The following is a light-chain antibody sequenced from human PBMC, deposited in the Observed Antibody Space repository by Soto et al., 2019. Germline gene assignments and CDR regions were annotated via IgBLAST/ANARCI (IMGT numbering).Light chain of an antibody. CDR3: QSYDSSLRRL. Sequence: QSVLTQPPSVSGAAGQRVTISCTWSSSTIGARYDVHWYQQLPGTAPKLLIYGNNNRPSGVPDRFSGSKSGTSASLAITGLQAEDEADYCCQSYDSSLRRLFGGGTKLTVL. V-gene: IGLV1-40*01. CDR1: SSTIGARYD. CDR2: GNN. J-gene: IGLJ2*01.